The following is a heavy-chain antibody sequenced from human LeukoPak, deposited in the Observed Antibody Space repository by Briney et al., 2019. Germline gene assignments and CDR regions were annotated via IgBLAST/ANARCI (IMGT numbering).Heavy chain of an antibody. V-gene: IGHV3-9*01. D-gene: IGHD1-26*01. Sequence: GGSLRLSCAASGFTFDDYAMHWVRQAPGKGLEWVSGISWNSGSIGYADSVKGRFTISRDNAKNSLYLQMNSLRAEDTALYYCAKAPSGDLRDSFDIWGQGTMVTVSS. CDR1: GFTFDDYA. CDR3: AKAPSGDLRDSFDI. J-gene: IGHJ3*02. CDR2: ISWNSGSI.